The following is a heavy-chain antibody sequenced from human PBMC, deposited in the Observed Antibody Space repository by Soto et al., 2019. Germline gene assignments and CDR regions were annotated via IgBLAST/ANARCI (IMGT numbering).Heavy chain of an antibody. CDR3: VRVGHDGSYFDY. CDR2: IRSSDRFT. Sequence: QVQLVESGGAWAKPGGSLRLSCAVSGFTFSDYFMTWIRQAPGKGLEWVSYIRSSDRFTNHADSVKGRFTISRDNANNSLSLEMNDLRAEDTAVYCCVRVGHDGSYFDYWGQGTLVTVSS. V-gene: IGHV3-11*06. D-gene: IGHD3-10*01. J-gene: IGHJ4*02. CDR1: GFTFSDYF.